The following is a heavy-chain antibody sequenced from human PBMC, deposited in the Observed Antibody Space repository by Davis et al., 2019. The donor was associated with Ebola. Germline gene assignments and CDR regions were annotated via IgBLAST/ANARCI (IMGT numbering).Heavy chain of an antibody. J-gene: IGHJ3*01. V-gene: IGHV3-7*01. CDR2: IKEDGSEK. D-gene: IGHD1-1*01. Sequence: PGGSLRLSCAASGFTFSNYWMSWVRQAPGKGLEWVATIKEDGSEKYYVDSVKGRFTISRDNAKNSLYLQMDSLRDEDTAVYYCARPGKTYAFDLWGQGTMVTVSS. CDR3: ARPGKTYAFDL. CDR1: GFTFSNYW.